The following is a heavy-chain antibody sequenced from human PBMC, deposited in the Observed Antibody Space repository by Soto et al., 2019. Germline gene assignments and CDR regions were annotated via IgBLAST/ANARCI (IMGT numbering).Heavy chain of an antibody. Sequence: SETLSLTCTVSGGSISSGGYYWSWIRQHPGKGLEWIGYIYYSGSTYYNPSLKSRVTISVDTSKNQFSLKLSSVTAADTAVYYCARGPMVRDYYYYMDVWGKGTTVTVSS. CDR3: ARGPMVRDYYYYMDV. D-gene: IGHD3-10*01. J-gene: IGHJ6*03. CDR1: GGSISSGGYY. V-gene: IGHV4-31*03. CDR2: IYYSGST.